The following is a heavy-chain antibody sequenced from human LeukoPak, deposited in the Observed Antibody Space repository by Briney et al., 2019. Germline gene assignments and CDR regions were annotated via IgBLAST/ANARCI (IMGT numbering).Heavy chain of an antibody. Sequence: PSEPLSLTCTVSGGSISNSSYYWGWIRQPPGKGLEWIGSMYYSGSTYYNPSLKSRATRSVDTSKNQFSLKLSSVTAADTAVYYCARVDGHRGIVVVVAATDWCEGTLVTVSS. CDR3: ARVDGHRGIVVVVAATD. V-gene: IGHV4-39*01. J-gene: IGHJ4*02. D-gene: IGHD2-15*01. CDR2: MYYSGST. CDR1: GGSISNSSYY.